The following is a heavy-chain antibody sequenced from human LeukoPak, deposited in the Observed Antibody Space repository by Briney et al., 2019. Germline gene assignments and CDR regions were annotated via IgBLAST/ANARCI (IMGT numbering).Heavy chain of an antibody. J-gene: IGHJ6*03. CDR3: ARLDYGGNTYYYYYMDV. CDR1: GFTVSSNY. Sequence: SGGSLRLSCAASGFTVSSNYMSWVCQAPGKGLEWVSVIYSGGSTYYADSVKGRFTISRDNSKNTLYLQMNSLSAEDTAVYYCARLDYGGNTYYYYYMDVWGKGTTVTVSS. CDR2: IYSGGST. D-gene: IGHD4-23*01. V-gene: IGHV3-66*02.